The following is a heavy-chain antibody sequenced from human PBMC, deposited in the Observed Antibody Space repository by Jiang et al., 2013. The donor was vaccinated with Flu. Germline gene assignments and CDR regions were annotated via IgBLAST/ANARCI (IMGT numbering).Heavy chain of an antibody. CDR1: GDSFSSLS. D-gene: IGHD7-27*01. Sequence: SGAEVKKPGSSVKVSCKAPGDSFSSLSISWVRQAPGQGLEWMGGIIPTFGTPDYAQKFQGRLTITADEPANTAYMELSSLKSEDTAIYYCARLNWGLWGQGTLVTVSS. CDR2: IIPTFGTP. J-gene: IGHJ4*02. V-gene: IGHV1-69*01. CDR3: ARLNWGL.